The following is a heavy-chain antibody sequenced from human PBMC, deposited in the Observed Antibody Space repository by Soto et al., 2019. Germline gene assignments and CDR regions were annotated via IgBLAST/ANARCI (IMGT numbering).Heavy chain of an antibody. CDR1: GYTFTSYG. J-gene: IGHJ4*02. Sequence: QVQLVQSGAEVKKPGASVKVSCKASGYTFTSYGITWVRQAPGQGLEWMGWVNAYNGNTNYAQKFQGRVTMTTDTSTSTAYMELRSLRSDDTAVYYSAGEAVSGRTGFDYWGQGTLVTVSS. CDR2: VNAYNGNT. D-gene: IGHD6-19*01. V-gene: IGHV1-18*01. CDR3: AGEAVSGRTGFDY.